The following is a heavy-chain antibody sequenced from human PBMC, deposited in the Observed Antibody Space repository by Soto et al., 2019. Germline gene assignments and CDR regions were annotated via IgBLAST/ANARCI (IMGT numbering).Heavy chain of an antibody. CDR2: ISYDGSNK. Sequence: GGSLRLSCAASGFTFSSYGMHWVRQAPGKGLEWVAVISYDGSNKYYADSVKGRFTISSDNSKTTLYLTMNSLRAEDMTVYYCAKAVFEMDTAIPPDYYYYGMDVWGQGTTVTVSS. CDR1: GFTFSSYG. V-gene: IGHV3-30*18. CDR3: AKAVFEMDTAIPPDYYYYGMDV. D-gene: IGHD5-18*01. J-gene: IGHJ6*02.